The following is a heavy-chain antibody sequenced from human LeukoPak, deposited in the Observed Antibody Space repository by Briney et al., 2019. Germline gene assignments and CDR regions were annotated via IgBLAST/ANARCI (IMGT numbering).Heavy chain of an antibody. Sequence: PGGSLRLSCAASGFTFDDYGMSWVRQAPGKGLEWVSGINWNGGSTGYADSVKGRFTISRDNAKNSLYLQMNSLRAEDTALYYCARKTHYYDSSGYFDPWGQGTLVTVSS. CDR1: GFTFDDYG. CDR2: INWNGGST. CDR3: ARKTHYYDSSGYFDP. J-gene: IGHJ5*02. D-gene: IGHD3-22*01. V-gene: IGHV3-20*04.